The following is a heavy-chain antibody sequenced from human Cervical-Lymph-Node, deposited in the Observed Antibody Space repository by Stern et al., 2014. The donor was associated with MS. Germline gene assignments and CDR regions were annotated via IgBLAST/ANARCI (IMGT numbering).Heavy chain of an antibody. CDR2: LNPQPGLS. J-gene: IGHJ3*02. Sequence: QVQLVQSGAEAKKPGASVRISCKASGYIFTDSYLHWLRPPPGQGLGWMGRLNPQPGLSDHEQKFLGRVTMTRDASIPTAYMELSSLRPDDTAIYYCVRDSGSFLSDAYDIWGQGTMVTVSS. CDR1: GYIFTDSY. CDR3: VRDSGSFLSDAYDI. D-gene: IGHD1-26*01. V-gene: IGHV1-2*06.